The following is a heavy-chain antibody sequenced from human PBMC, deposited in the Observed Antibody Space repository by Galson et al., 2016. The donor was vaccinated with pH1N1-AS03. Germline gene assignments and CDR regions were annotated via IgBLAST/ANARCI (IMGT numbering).Heavy chain of an antibody. Sequence: SVKVSCKASGGTFSSYAFSWVRQAPGQGLEWMGGVIPIFGTTNYAQKFQGRVTITADKSTSTAYMELRSLRSDDTAVYYCARAMVPTTYYGMDVGGQGTTVTVSS. V-gene: IGHV1-69*06. J-gene: IGHJ6*02. CDR1: GGTFSSYA. CDR2: VIPIFGTT. CDR3: ARAMVPTTYYGMDV. D-gene: IGHD4/OR15-4a*01.